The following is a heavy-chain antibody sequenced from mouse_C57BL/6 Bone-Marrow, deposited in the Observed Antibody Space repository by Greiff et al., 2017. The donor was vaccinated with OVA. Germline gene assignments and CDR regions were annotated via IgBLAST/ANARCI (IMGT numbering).Heavy chain of an antibody. CDR3: ARQRVRRFYAMDY. Sequence: QVQLKESGPGLVAPSQSLSITCTVSGFSLTSYGVHWVRQPPGKGLEWLVVIWSDGSTTYNSALKSRLSISKDNSKSQVFLKMNSLQTDDTAMYDCARQRVRRFYAMDYWGQGTSVTVSS. CDR1: GFSLTSYG. V-gene: IGHV2-6-1*01. J-gene: IGHJ4*01. CDR2: IWSDGST.